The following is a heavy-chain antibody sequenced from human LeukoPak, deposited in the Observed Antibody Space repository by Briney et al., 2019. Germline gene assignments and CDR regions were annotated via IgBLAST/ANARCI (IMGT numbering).Heavy chain of an antibody. J-gene: IGHJ5*02. CDR3: AKDALSSRLTNDPFGWFDP. D-gene: IGHD6-13*01. V-gene: IGHV3-23*01. CDR1: GFTFSSYA. CDR2: ISGSGGST. Sequence: GGSLRLSCAASGFTFSSYAMSWVRQAPGKGLEWVSAISGSGGSTYYADSVKGRFTISRDNSKTTVYLQMNSLRAEDTAVYYCAKDALSSRLTNDPFGWFDPWGQGTLVTVSS.